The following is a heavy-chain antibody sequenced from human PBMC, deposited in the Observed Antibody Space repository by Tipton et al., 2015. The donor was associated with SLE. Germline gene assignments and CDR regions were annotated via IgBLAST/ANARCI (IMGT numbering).Heavy chain of an antibody. D-gene: IGHD4-17*01. CDR3: AGQTLRYGDRYWYFDL. CDR2: IYNDDTT. J-gene: IGHJ2*01. V-gene: IGHV3-NL1*01. Sequence: SLRLSCAASGFTFSSYGMHWVRQAPGKGLEWVSLIYNDDTTDYADSVKGRFTISRDKSKNTLYLQMNSLRVEDTAVYYCAGQTLRYGDRYWYFDLWGRGTLVTVSS. CDR1: GFTFSSYG.